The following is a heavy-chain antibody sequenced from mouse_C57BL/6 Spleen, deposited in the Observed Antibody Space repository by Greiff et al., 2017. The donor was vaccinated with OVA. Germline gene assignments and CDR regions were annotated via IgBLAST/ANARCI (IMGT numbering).Heavy chain of an antibody. CDR1: GFSLTSYG. D-gene: IGHD1-1*01. V-gene: IGHV2-5*01. CDR2: IWRGGST. CDR3: AKGGDYYGTPFAY. Sequence: VQLVESGPGLVQPSQSLSITCTVSGFSLTSYGVHWVRQSPGKGLEWLGVIWRGGSTDYNAAFMSRLSITKDNSKSQVFFKMNSLQADDTAIYYCAKGGDYYGTPFAYWGQGTLVTVSA. J-gene: IGHJ3*01.